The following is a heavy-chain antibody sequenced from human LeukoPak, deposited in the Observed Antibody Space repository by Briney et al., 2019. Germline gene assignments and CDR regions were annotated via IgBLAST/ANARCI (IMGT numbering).Heavy chain of an antibody. CDR2: VSYSGST. D-gene: IGHD1-1*01. CDR3: TRRPGTGNDGWFHL. J-gene: IGHJ5*01. Sequence: KTSETLSLTCTVSDDSISTFFRRWIRQPPGKGLAWVGYVSYSGSTKYNPSLQSRITISSHTSKSQFSLKVNSVTASDPAVYYWTRRPGTGNDGWFHLGGGGTLVIVFS. CDR1: DDSISTFF. V-gene: IGHV4-59*08.